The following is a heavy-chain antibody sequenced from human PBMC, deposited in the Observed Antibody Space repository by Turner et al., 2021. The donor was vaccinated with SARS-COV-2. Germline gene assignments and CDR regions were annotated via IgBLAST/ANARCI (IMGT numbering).Heavy chain of an antibody. CDR1: AGSFSAYY. D-gene: IGHD3-22*01. CDR2: INHRGST. CDR3: AGEEVVFRASHTLYYYGMDV. J-gene: IGHJ6*02. Sequence: QVHLQPWGAGLLKPSETLSLTCAVSAGSFSAYYWSWIRQPPGKGLQWIGEINHRGSTSYNPSLKSRVTISVDTSKNQFSLKLSSVTAADTAVYYCAGEEVVFRASHTLYYYGMDVWGQGTTVTVSS. V-gene: IGHV4-34*01.